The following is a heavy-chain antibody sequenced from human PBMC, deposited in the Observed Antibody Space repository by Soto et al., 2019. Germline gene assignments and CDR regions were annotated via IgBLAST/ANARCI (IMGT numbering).Heavy chain of an antibody. CDR1: GYTFRNFG. Sequence: QIQLLQSGAEVKKPGASVKVTCKASGYTFRNFGISWVRQAPGQGLEWMGWISAYNANANYAQKFQGRLTMTADTSTSTAYMELRSLRSDDTAVYCCARENSYFDYWGQGTLVPVSS. J-gene: IGHJ4*02. CDR2: ISAYNANA. V-gene: IGHV1-18*01. CDR3: ARENSYFDY.